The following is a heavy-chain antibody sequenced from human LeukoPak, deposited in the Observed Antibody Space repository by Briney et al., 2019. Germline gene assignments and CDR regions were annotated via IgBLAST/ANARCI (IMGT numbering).Heavy chain of an antibody. CDR1: GFLLTDYG. V-gene: IGHV3-30*18. CDR2: ISYDESDK. CDR3: AKDRSNTWPFDS. D-gene: IGHD1-26*01. Sequence: GGSLRLSCAASGFLLTDYGMHWVRQAPGKGLEWLSMISYDESDKFYADSVRGRFTISRDTSRNTLYLQMYSLRVEDTAVYFCAKDRSNTWPFDSWGQGTLVTVSS. J-gene: IGHJ4*02.